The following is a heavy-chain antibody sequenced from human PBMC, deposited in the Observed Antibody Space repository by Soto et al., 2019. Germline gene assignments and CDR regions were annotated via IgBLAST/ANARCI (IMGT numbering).Heavy chain of an antibody. J-gene: IGHJ4*02. CDR2: IYYSGST. Sequence: SETRSLTCTVSGGSISSSSYYWGWIRQPPGKGLEWIGSIYYSGSTYYNPSLKSRVTISVDTSKNQFSLKLSSVTAADTAVYYCARRLWFGELSAYFDYWGQGTLVTVSS. CDR1: GGSISSSSYY. V-gene: IGHV4-39*01. CDR3: ARRLWFGELSAYFDY. D-gene: IGHD3-10*01.